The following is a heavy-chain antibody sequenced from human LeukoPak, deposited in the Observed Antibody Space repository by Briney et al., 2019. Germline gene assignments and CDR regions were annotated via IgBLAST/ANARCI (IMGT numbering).Heavy chain of an antibody. V-gene: IGHV1-18*01. D-gene: IGHD6-19*01. CDR2: ISAYNGNT. CDR1: GYTFTSYG. J-gene: IGHJ4*02. Sequence: GASVKVSCKASGYTFTSYGISWVRQAPGQGLEGMGWISAYNGNTSYAQKFQGRVTMTRDMSTSTVYMELSSLRSEDTAVYYCARDLGIAVAGWEFVVWGQGTLVTVSS. CDR3: ARDLGIAVAGWEFVV.